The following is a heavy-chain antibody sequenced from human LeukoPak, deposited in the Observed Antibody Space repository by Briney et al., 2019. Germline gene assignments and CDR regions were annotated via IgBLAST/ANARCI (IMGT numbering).Heavy chain of an antibody. Sequence: GASVKVSCKASGYTFTSYGIIWVRQAPGQGLEWMGWISAYNGNTNYAQKLQGRVTMTTDISTSTAYMELRSLRSDDTAVYYCARVALYSSSWYLYYWGQGTLVTVSS. CDR1: GYTFTSYG. J-gene: IGHJ4*02. V-gene: IGHV1-18*01. CDR3: ARVALYSSSWYLYY. D-gene: IGHD6-13*01. CDR2: ISAYNGNT.